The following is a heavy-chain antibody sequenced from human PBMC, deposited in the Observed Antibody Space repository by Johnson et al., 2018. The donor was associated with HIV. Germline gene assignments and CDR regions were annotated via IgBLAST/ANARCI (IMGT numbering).Heavy chain of an antibody. D-gene: IGHD6-19*01. CDR2: ISAGGGST. V-gene: IGHV3-23*04. CDR1: GFSFSEYA. Sequence: VQLVESGGGLVQPGGSLRLSCAASGFSFSEYAMSWVRQAPGKGLEWVSAISAGGGSTFFADSVKGRFTISRDNAKNSLYLQMNSLRAEDTAVYYCARAGQQWLADAFDIWGQGTMVTVSS. CDR3: ARAGQQWLADAFDI. J-gene: IGHJ3*02.